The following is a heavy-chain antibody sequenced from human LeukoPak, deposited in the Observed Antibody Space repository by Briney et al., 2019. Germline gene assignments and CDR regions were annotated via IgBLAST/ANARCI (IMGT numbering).Heavy chain of an antibody. V-gene: IGHV4-39*07. Sequence: PSETLSLTCTVSGGSISSSSYYWGWIRQPPGQGLEWIGSIYYSGSTYYNPSLKSRATISVDTSNNQFSLKLSSVTAADTAVYYCARHHKSGSYLFPYYDYYMDVWGKGTTVTVSS. CDR3: ARHHKSGSYLFPYYDYYMDV. D-gene: IGHD1-26*01. CDR2: IYYSGST. CDR1: GGSISSSSYY. J-gene: IGHJ6*03.